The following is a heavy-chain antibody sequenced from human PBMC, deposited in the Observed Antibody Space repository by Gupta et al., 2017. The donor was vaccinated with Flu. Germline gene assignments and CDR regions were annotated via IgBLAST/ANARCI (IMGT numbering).Heavy chain of an antibody. CDR2: IIPILGIA. Sequence: QVQLVQSGAEVKKPGSSVKVSCKASGGTFSSYTISWVRQAPGQGLEWMGRIIPILGIANYEQKCQGRVTITADKSTSTAYMELSSLRSEDTAVYYCARVMAPNYIAGDDGMDVWGQGTTVTVSS. CDR1: GGTFSSYT. D-gene: IGHD3-10*01. J-gene: IGHJ6*02. V-gene: IGHV1-69*02. CDR3: ARVMAPNYIAGDDGMDV.